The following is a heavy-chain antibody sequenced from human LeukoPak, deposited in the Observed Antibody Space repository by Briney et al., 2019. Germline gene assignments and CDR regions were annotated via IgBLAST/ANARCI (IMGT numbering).Heavy chain of an antibody. V-gene: IGHV3-11*04. CDR3: ARAFNDGSDI. J-gene: IGHJ3*02. CDR1: GFTFRDYY. Sequence: GGSLRLSCAASGFTFRDYYMGWIRQAPGKGLEWVSYISSSGSRIYNADSVKGRFTISRDNAKNSLYLQMNSLRAEDTAVYFCARAFNDGSDIWAKGQWSPSLQ. CDR2: ISSSGSRI.